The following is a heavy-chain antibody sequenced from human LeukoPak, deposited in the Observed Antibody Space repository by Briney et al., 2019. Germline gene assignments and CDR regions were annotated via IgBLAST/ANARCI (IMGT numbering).Heavy chain of an antibody. CDR2: LPPDELDI. CDR1: GFTFTNYW. Sequence: GGSLRLSCAASGFTFTNYWMHWVRQAPGMGLVWVSRLPPDELDIIYADSVKGRFTISRDNAKNSLYLQMNSLRAEDTAVYYCARDYVVPAAKFDYWGQGTLVTVSS. V-gene: IGHV3-74*01. J-gene: IGHJ4*02. D-gene: IGHD2-2*01. CDR3: ARDYVVPAAKFDY.